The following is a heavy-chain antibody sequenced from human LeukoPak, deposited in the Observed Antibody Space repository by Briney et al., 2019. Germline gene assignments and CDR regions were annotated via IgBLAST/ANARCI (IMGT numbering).Heavy chain of an antibody. V-gene: IGHV1-69*05. J-gene: IGHJ3*02. Sequence: SVKVSCKASGGTFSSYAISWVRQAPGQGLEWMGRIIPIFGTANYTQKFQGRVTITTDESTSTAYKELSSLRSEDTAVYYCTGYEPYDAFDIWGQGTMVTVSS. CDR1: GGTFSSYA. CDR2: IIPIFGTA. D-gene: IGHD1-14*01. CDR3: TGYEPYDAFDI.